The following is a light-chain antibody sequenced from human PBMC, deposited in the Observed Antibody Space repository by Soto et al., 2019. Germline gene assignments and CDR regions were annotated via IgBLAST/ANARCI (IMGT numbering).Light chain of an antibody. J-gene: IGKJ1*01. CDR2: GAS. CDR3: QQYASSPRT. CDR1: QSFTTSQ. V-gene: IGKV3-20*01. Sequence: EIVLTQSPGTLSLSPGERATLFCRASQSFTTSQLAWYQQKPGQAPRVLIFGASSRATGIPDRFSGSGSGTDFTLTIGRLEPEDSAVYYCQQYASSPRTFGQGTTAEIQ.